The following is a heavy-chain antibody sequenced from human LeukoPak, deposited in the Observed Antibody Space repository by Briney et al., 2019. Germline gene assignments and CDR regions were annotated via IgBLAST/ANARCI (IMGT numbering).Heavy chain of an antibody. CDR2: IYSGGST. V-gene: IGHV3-66*02. Sequence: GGSLRLSCAASGSTARSNKITGAGQPPGKGLEWVSVIYSGGSTYYADSVKGRFTISRDNSKNTLYLQMNSLRAEDTAVYYCARMRWLDYWGQGTLVTVSS. CDR1: GSTARSNK. D-gene: IGHD5-24*01. CDR3: ARMRWLDY. J-gene: IGHJ4*02.